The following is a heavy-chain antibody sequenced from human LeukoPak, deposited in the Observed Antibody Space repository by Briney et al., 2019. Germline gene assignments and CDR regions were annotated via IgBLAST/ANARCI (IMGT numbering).Heavy chain of an antibody. CDR2: IWYDGSNI. Sequence: GGSLRLSCAASGISFSSHGMHWVRQAPGKGLEWVAVIWYDGSNIYYADSVKGRFTISRDNSKNTLYLQMNSLRAEDTSLYYCARAITGSRNAMDVWGQGTTVTVSS. V-gene: IGHV3-33*03. CDR3: ARAITGSRNAMDV. D-gene: IGHD1-20*01. CDR1: GISFSSHG. J-gene: IGHJ6*02.